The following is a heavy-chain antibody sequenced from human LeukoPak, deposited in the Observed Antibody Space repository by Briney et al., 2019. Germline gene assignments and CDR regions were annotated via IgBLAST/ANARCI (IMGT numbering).Heavy chain of an antibody. V-gene: IGHV4-34*01. J-gene: IGHJ4*02. Sequence: SETLSLTCAVYGGSFSGYYWSWIRQPPGKGLEWIGEINHSGSTNYNPSLKSRVTISVDTSKNQFSLKLSSVTAADTAVYYCAIAPLGLLLYYFDYWGQGTLVTVSS. CDR2: INHSGST. D-gene: IGHD2-15*01. CDR3: AIAPLGLLLYYFDY. CDR1: GGSFSGYY.